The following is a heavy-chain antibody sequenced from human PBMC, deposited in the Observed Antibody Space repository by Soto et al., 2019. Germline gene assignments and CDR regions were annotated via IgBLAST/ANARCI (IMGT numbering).Heavy chain of an antibody. Sequence: PSETLSLTCAVSGGSISSGGYSWSWIRQPPGKGLEWIGYIYHSGSTYYNPSLKSRVTISVDNAKNSLYLHMENLGVDDTAFYFCARDWGSATYPSFFDLRGPGTLVPVSS. CDR2: IYHSGST. CDR1: GGSISSGGYS. V-gene: IGHV4-30-2*01. D-gene: IGHD2-15*01. J-gene: IGHJ1*01. CDR3: ARDWGSATYPSFFDL.